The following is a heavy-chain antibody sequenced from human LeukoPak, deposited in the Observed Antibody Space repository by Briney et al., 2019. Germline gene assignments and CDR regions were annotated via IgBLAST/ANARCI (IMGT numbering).Heavy chain of an antibody. CDR3: ARWGYSSSWPHYYYYYYMDV. CDR2: ISSSSSYI. CDR1: GFTFSSYS. Sequence: PGGSLRLSRAASGFTFSSYSMNWVRQAPGKGLEWVSSISSSSSYIYYADSVKGRFTISRDNAKNSLYLQMNSLRAEDTAVYYCARWGYSSSWPHYYYYYYMDVWGKGTTVTVSS. J-gene: IGHJ6*03. V-gene: IGHV3-21*01. D-gene: IGHD6-13*01.